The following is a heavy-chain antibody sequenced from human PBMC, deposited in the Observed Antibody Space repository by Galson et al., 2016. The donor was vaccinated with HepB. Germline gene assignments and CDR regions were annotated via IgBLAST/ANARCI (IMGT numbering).Heavy chain of an antibody. J-gene: IGHJ4*02. D-gene: IGHD5-18*01. CDR2: ITGYNGNK. CDR3: VRDHKKQYTYDYLGGDF. V-gene: IGHV1-18*04. Sequence: SVKVSCKASGYTFTNYGFSWVRQAPGQGLEWMGWITGYNGNKNYAHKLQGRVTVTIDTSTRPAYMELKSLRSDDTAVYYCVRDHKKQYTYDYLGGDFWGQGTLVTVSS. CDR1: GYTFTNYG.